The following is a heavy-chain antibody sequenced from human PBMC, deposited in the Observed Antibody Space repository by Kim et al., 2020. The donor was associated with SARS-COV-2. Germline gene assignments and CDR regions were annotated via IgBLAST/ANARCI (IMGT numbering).Heavy chain of an antibody. J-gene: IGHJ4*02. CDR3: ARDPARFGELASDY. V-gene: IGHV3-33*01. Sequence: YADSVKGRFTISRDNSKNTLYLQMNSLRAEDTAVYYCARDPARFGELASDYWVQGTLVTVSS. D-gene: IGHD3-10*01.